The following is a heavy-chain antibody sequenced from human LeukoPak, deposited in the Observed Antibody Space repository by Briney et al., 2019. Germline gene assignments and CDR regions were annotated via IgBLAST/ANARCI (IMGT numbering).Heavy chain of an antibody. CDR3: AIDTATMVRGVPHFDY. D-gene: IGHD3-10*01. J-gene: IGHJ4*02. CDR2: INTNTGNP. CDR1: GYTFTSYA. V-gene: IGHV7-4-1*02. Sequence: ASVKVSCKASGYTFTSYAMNWVRQAPGQGLEWMGWINTNTGNPTYAQGFTGRFVFSLDTSVSTAYLQISSLKAEDTAVYYCAIDTATMVRGVPHFDYWGQGTLVTVSS.